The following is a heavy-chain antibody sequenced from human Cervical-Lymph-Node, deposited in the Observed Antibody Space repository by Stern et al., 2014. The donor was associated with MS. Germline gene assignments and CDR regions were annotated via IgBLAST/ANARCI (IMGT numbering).Heavy chain of an antibody. CDR1: GGTFSDYA. CDR3: ARGAYCGGDCYWGWFDS. D-gene: IGHD2-21*02. V-gene: IGHV1-69*01. J-gene: IGHJ5*01. CDR2: IIPVLGST. Sequence: QVPLGQSGAEVTKPGPSVKVSCKASGGTFSDYAISWVRQAPGQGLEWMGGIIPVLGSTDYAQNFQGRVTITADESTTTAYMDLSSLRSEDTAVYYCARGAYCGGDCYWGWFDSWGQGTLVTVSS.